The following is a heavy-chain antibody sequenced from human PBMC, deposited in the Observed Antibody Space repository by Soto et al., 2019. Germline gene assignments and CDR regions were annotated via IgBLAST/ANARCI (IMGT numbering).Heavy chain of an antibody. CDR3: AKAVPVSSSLDAYYFDY. CDR2: ISGSGGST. J-gene: IGHJ4*02. D-gene: IGHD6-6*01. V-gene: IGHV3-23*01. Sequence: GGSLRLSCAASGFTFSSYAMSWVRQGPGKGLEWVSAISGSGGSTYYADSVKGRFTISRDNSKNTLYLQMNSLRAEDTAVYYCAKAVPVSSSLDAYYFDYWGQGTLVTVSS. CDR1: GFTFSSYA.